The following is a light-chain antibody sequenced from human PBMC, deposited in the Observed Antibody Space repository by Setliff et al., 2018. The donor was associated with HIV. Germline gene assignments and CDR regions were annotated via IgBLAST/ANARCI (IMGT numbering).Light chain of an antibody. V-gene: IGLV2-14*01. CDR1: SSDVGTYNA. CDR3: SSFTSSSTDV. CDR2: DVS. Sequence: ALTQPASVSGSPGQSITISCTGTSSDVGTYNAVYWYQQHPGKAPKLMIYDVSTRPSGVSNRFSGSKSGNTASLTISGLQTEDEADYYCSSFTSSSTDVFGTGTKVTVL. J-gene: IGLJ1*01.